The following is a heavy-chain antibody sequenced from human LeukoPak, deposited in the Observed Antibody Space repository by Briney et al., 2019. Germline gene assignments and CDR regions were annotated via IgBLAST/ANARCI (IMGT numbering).Heavy chain of an antibody. CDR3: AKGDYGGNPDAFDV. D-gene: IGHD4-23*01. CDR1: GFTLSSYA. V-gene: IGHV3-23*01. CDR2: ISGSGGST. J-gene: IGHJ3*01. Sequence: GGSLRLSCAASGFTLSSYAMSWVRQAPGKGLEWGCVISGSGGSTNYADSVKGRFTVSRDDSKNTLYLQMDSLRVADTAVYYCAKGDYGGNPDAFDVWGQETVVTVSS.